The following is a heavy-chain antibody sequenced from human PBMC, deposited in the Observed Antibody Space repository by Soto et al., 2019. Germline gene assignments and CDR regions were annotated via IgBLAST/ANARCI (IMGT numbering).Heavy chain of an antibody. CDR2: INPKSGGT. Sequence: GASVKVSCKASGYSFTDYHIHWVRQAPGQGLEWLGRINPKSGGTSTAQKFQGWVTMTTDSSISTASMELTRLTSDDTAIYYCARGDSTDCSNGVCSFFYNHDMDVWGQGTTVTVSS. CDR3: ARGDSTDCSNGVCSFFYNHDMDV. V-gene: IGHV1-2*04. CDR1: GYSFTDYH. J-gene: IGHJ6*02. D-gene: IGHD2-8*01.